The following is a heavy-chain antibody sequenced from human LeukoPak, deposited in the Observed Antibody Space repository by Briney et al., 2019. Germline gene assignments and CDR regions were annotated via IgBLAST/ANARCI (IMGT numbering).Heavy chain of an antibody. CDR3: ARHMLGGKRSFDS. CDR1: GGSFSGYY. V-gene: IGHV4-34*01. Sequence: SETLSLTCAVYGGSFSGYYWSWIRQPPGKGLEWIGEINHSGSTNYNPSLKSRVTISVDKSKNQFSLNLSSVTAADTAVYYCARHMLGGKRSFDSWGQGTLVTVSS. J-gene: IGHJ4*02. D-gene: IGHD4-23*01. CDR2: INHSGST.